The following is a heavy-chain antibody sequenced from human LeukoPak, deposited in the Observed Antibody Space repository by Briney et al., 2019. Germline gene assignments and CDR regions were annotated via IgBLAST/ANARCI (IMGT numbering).Heavy chain of an antibody. Sequence: SQTLSLTCAISGDSASSTSAAWNWIRQSPSRGLEWLGRTYFRSRWYNVYAVSVKSRITINPDTSKNQFSLQLNSVTPEDTAVYYCTKLHGSWGQGTLVTVAS. CDR3: TKLHGS. CDR1: GDSASSTSAA. J-gene: IGHJ5*02. CDR2: TYFRSRWYN. V-gene: IGHV6-1*01. D-gene: IGHD4-23*01.